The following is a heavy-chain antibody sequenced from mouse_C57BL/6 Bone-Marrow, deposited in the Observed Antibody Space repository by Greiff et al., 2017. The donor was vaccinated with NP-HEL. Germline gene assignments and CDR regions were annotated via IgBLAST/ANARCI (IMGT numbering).Heavy chain of an antibody. V-gene: IGHV5-6*02. J-gene: IGHJ3*01. D-gene: IGHD2-5*01. CDR3: AGSNYVFAY. CDR2: ISSGGSYT. Sequence: DVKLVESGGDLVKPGGSLKLSCAASGFTFSSYGMSWVRQTPDKRLEWVATISSGGSYTYYPDSVKGRFTISRDNAKNTLYLQMSSLKSEDTAMYYCAGSNYVFAYWGQGTLVTVAA. CDR1: GFTFSSYG.